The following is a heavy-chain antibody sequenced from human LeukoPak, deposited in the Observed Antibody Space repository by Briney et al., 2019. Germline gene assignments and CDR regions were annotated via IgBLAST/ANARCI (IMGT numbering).Heavy chain of an antibody. D-gene: IGHD1-26*01. CDR1: GYTFTSYG. CDR3: ARGRSIGGATECDY. J-gene: IGHJ4*02. Sequence: GASVKVSCKASGYTFTSYGISWVRQAPGQGLEWMGWISGYNGNTNYAQKVQGRVTMTTDTSSSTAYMELRSLKYDDTAVYYCARGRSIGGATECDYWGQGTLVTVSS. CDR2: ISGYNGNT. V-gene: IGHV1-18*01.